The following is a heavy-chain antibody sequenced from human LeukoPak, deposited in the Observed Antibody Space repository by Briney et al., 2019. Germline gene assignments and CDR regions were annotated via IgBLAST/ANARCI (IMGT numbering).Heavy chain of an antibody. J-gene: IGHJ4*02. CDR1: GDSISSGGYS. CDR2: IYHSGST. D-gene: IGHD4-23*01. V-gene: IGHV4-30-2*06. Sequence: PSETLSLTCAVSGDSISSGGYSWNWIRQSPGKGLEWIGYIYHSGSTYYNPSLKSRVTISLDRSKNQFSLKLTSATAADTAVYYCARDGRGGTPVLTYTDSWGQGTLVTVSS. CDR3: ARDGRGGTPVLTYTDS.